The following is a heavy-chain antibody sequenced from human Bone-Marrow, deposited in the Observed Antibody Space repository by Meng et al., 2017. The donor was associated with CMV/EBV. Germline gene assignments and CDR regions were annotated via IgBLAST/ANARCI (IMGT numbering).Heavy chain of an antibody. CDR1: GFTFSSYG. Sequence: GGSLRLSCAASGFTFSSYGMHWVRQAPGKGLEWVAFIRYDGSNKYYADSVKGRFTISRDNSKHTLYLQMNSLRAEDTAVYYCAKGHLRSGYSFYYYYGMDVWGQGTTVTVSS. J-gene: IGHJ6*02. V-gene: IGHV3-30*02. CDR2: IRYDGSNK. D-gene: IGHD3-3*02. CDR3: AKGHLRSGYSFYYYYGMDV.